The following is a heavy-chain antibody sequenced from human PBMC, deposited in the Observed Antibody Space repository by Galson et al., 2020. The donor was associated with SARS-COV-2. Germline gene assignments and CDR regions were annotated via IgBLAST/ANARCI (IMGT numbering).Heavy chain of an antibody. CDR1: GGSISSYY. V-gene: IGHV4-59*01. CDR2: IYYSGST. J-gene: IGHJ4*02. Sequence: SETLSLTCTVSGGSISSYYWSWIRQPPGKGLEWIGYIYYSGSTNYNPSLKSRVTISVDTSKNQFSLKLSSVTAADTAVYYCARSPDCSSTSCYYDYFDYWGQGTLVTVSS. CDR3: ARSPDCSSTSCYYDYFDY. D-gene: IGHD2-2*01.